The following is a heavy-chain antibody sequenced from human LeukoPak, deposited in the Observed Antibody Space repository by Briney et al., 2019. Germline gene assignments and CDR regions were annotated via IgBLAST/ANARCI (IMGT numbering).Heavy chain of an antibody. CDR2: INPSGGST. J-gene: IGHJ6*03. CDR1: GYTFTSYY. Sequence: ASVKVSCKASGYTFTSYYMHWVRQAPGQGLEWMGIINPSGGSTSYAQKFQGRVTMTRDMSTSTVYMELSSLRSEDTAVYYCARDRAGYQTYEYYMDVWGKGTTVTISS. CDR3: ARDRAGYQTYEYYMDV. V-gene: IGHV1-46*01. D-gene: IGHD3-9*01.